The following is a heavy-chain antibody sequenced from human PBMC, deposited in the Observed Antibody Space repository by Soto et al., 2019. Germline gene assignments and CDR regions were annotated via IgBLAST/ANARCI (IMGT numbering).Heavy chain of an antibody. V-gene: IGHV4-39*07. J-gene: IGHJ4*02. D-gene: IGHD2-2*01. Sequence: SETLSLTCTVSGGSISSSSYYWGWIRQPPGKGLEWIGSINHSGSTNYNPSLKSRVTISVDTSKNQFSLKLSSVTAADTAVYYCARSIVVVPAHRGYFDYWGQGTLVTVSS. CDR1: GGSISSSSYY. CDR3: ARSIVVVPAHRGYFDY. CDR2: INHSGST.